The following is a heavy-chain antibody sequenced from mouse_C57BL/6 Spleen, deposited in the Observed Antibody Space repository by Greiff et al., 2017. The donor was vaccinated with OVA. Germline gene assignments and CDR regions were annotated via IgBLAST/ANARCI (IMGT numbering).Heavy chain of an antibody. V-gene: IGHV1-53*01. CDR1: GYTFTSYW. J-gene: IGHJ1*03. D-gene: IGHD2-4*01. Sequence: QVQLQQSGTELVKPGASVKLSCKASGYTFTSYWMHWVKQRPGQGLEWIGNINPSNGGTNYNEKFKSKATLTVDKSSSTAYMQLSSLTSEDSAVYYCARWGDYDDGWALDVWGTGTTVTVSS. CDR3: ARWGDYDDGWALDV. CDR2: INPSNGGT.